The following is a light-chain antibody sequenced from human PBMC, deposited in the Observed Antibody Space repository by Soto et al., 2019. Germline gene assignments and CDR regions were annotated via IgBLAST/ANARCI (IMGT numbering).Light chain of an antibody. Sequence: EIVMTQSPATLSVSPGERATLSCRASQSVSGNLAWYQQKPGQAPRLLIYGASTRATGIPARFSGSVSGTEFPLTISSLQSEDFAVYYRQQYNNWPGTFGQGTKVEIK. J-gene: IGKJ1*01. CDR3: QQYNNWPGT. CDR2: GAS. V-gene: IGKV3-15*01. CDR1: QSVSGN.